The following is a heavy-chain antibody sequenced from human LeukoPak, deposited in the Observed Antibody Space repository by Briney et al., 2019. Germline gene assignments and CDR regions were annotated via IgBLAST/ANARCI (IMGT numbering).Heavy chain of an antibody. CDR2: INAGNGNT. V-gene: IGHV1-3*01. CDR1: GYTFTSYD. J-gene: IGHJ4*02. CDR3: ARDQWELRFDY. D-gene: IGHD1-26*01. Sequence: ASVKVSCKASGYTFTSYDINWVRQATGQGLEWMGWINAGNGNTKYSQKFQGRVTITRDTSASTAYMELSSLRSEDTAVYYCARDQWELRFDYWGQGTLVTVSS.